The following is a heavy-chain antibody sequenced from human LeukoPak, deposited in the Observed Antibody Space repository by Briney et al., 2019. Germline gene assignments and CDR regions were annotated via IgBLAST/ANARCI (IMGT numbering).Heavy chain of an antibody. J-gene: IGHJ4*02. CDR2: ISWNSGSI. CDR3: AKDILNYYDSSGYDY. Sequence: QSGGSLRLSCAASGFTFSSYAMHWVRQAPGKGLEWVSGISWNSGSIGYADSVKGRFTISRDNAKNSLYLQMNSLRAEDTALYYCAKDILNYYDSSGYDYWGQGTLVTVSS. CDR1: GFTFSSYA. D-gene: IGHD3-22*01. V-gene: IGHV3-9*01.